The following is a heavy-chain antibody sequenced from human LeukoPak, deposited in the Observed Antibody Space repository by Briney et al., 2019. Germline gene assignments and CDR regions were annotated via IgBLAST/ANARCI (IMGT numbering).Heavy chain of an antibody. D-gene: IGHD6-13*01. CDR2: ISSYSNYI. J-gene: IGHJ4*02. CDR3: TRAMGYLDH. CDR1: GFPFSSYS. V-gene: IGHV3-21*06. Sequence: PGGSLRLSCAASGFPFSSYSMNWVRQAPGEGLEWVSSISSYSNYIYYADSLKGRITISRDNAKNSLYLQMNSLRAEDTAVYYCTRAMGYLDHWGQGTLVTVSS.